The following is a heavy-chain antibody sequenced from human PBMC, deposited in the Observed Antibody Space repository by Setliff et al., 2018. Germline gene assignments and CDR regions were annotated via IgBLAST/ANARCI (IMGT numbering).Heavy chain of an antibody. CDR2: IHDSGNPT. J-gene: IGHJ4*02. CDR1: GFTFSNYY. V-gene: IGHV3-11*01. CDR3: ARTTGYRLEGDFDY. Sequence: PGGSLRLSCAASGFTFSNYYMTWIRQAPGKGLEWISYIHDSGNPTYYADSVKGRFTVSRDNAKNSLYLQMTSLRAADTAIYYCARTTGYRLEGDFDYWGQGTLVTVSS. D-gene: IGHD3-16*01.